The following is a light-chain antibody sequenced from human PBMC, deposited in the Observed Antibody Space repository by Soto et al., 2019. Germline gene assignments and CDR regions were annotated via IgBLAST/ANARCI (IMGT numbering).Light chain of an antibody. CDR1: QSVSSRY. CDR2: GAS. J-gene: IGKJ1*01. CDR3: LQYNNWVPT. V-gene: IGKV3-15*01. Sequence: EVVLTQSPGTLSLSPGEGATLSCRASQSVSSRYLAWYQQKPGQAPRLLIYGASTRATGIPARFSGSGSGTEFTFTISSLQSEDFAVYYCLQYNNWVPTFGQGTKVDIK.